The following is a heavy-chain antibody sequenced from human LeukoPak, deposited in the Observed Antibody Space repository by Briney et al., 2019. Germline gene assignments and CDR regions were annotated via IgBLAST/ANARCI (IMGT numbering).Heavy chain of an antibody. CDR2: IVVGSGNT. CDR1: GFTFTSSA. J-gene: IGHJ4*02. V-gene: IGHV1-58*01. Sequence: GASVKVSCKASGFTFTSSAVQWVRQARGQRLEWIGWIVVGSGNTNYAQKFQERVTITRDMSTSTAYMELSSLRSEDTAVYYCAAGDGPYDALYFDYWGQGTLVTVSS. D-gene: IGHD3-22*01. CDR3: AAGDGPYDALYFDY.